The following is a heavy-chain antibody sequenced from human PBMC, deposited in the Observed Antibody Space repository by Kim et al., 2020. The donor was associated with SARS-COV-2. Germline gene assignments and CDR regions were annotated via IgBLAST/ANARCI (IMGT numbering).Heavy chain of an antibody. CDR3: ARGWGPGY. Sequence: GGSLRLSCAASGLTFSRYWMHWVRQAPGKGLVWVSRINTDGSSTFYADSVKGRFTISRDNANNTLYLQMNSLRADDTAVYYCARGWGPGYWGQGTLVTVSS. D-gene: IGHD3-16*01. CDR1: GLTFSRYW. J-gene: IGHJ4*02. CDR2: INTDGSST. V-gene: IGHV3-74*01.